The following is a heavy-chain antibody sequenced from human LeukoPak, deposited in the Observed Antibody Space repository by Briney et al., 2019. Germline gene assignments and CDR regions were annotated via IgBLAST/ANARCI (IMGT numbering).Heavy chain of an antibody. CDR2: IYISGSA. V-gene: IGHV4-4*07. J-gene: IGHJ3*02. CDR1: GASISNYY. Sequence: SETLSLTCTVSGASISNYYWSWIRQPAGKGLEWIGRIYISGSANYNPSLKSRVTISVDTSKNQFSLKLKSVTAADTAVYYCAGPLLNADDAFDIWGQGTMVTVSS. CDR3: AGPLLNADDAFDI.